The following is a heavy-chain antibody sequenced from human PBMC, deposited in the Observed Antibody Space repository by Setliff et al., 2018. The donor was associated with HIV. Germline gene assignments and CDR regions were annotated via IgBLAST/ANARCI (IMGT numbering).Heavy chain of an antibody. D-gene: IGHD6-13*01. Sequence: ASVKVSCKTSGGTLSNYVITWGWQTPGHGLEWMGMIIPMYNIPAYAQKFQGRVPFTADESTSTAYMELSSLCSEATAVYYCARDQTGVAAAAFGGGSAWSDEGFDIWGQGTMVTVSS. CDR1: GGTLSNYV. CDR3: ARDQTGVAAAAFGGGSAWSDEGFDI. J-gene: IGHJ3*02. V-gene: IGHV1-69*13. CDR2: IIPMYNIP.